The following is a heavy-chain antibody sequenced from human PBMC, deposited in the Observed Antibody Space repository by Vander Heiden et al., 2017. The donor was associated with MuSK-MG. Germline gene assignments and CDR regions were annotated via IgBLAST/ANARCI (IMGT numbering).Heavy chain of an antibody. D-gene: IGHD2-15*01. Sequence: QVQLQQSGPGLVKPSQTLSLTCAISGDSVSSNSPAWNWIRQSPSRGLEWLGRTYYRSKWYNDYAVSVKSRITINPDTSKNQFSLQLNSVTPEDTAVYYCAREGYCSGGSCYEGFDPWGQGTLVTVSS. J-gene: IGHJ5*02. V-gene: IGHV6-1*01. CDR2: TYYRSKWYN. CDR1: GDSVSSNSPA. CDR3: AREGYCSGGSCYEGFDP.